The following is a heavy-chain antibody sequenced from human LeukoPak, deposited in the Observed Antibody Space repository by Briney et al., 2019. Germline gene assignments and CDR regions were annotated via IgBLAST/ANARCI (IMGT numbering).Heavy chain of an antibody. CDR2: ISDSATST. J-gene: IGHJ4*02. CDR3: AKVSATARATPLRGTTVTPGL. CDR1: GFTFSSYA. V-gene: IGHV3-23*01. D-gene: IGHD4-17*01. Sequence: PGGSLRPSCAASGFTFSSYAMSWVRQAPGKGLEWVSGISDSATSTSYADSVKGRFTISRDNSKNTMSLQMNSLRVEDTAVYYCAKVSATARATPLRGTTVTPGLWGQGTLVTVSS.